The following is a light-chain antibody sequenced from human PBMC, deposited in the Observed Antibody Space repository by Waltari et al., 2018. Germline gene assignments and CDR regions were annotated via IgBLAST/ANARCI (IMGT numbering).Light chain of an antibody. CDR2: DAS. V-gene: IGKV3-20*01. CDR3: QHYVRLPAT. Sequence: EIVLTQSPGTLSLSPGERATLACRASQSVGRSLAWYQQNPGQAPRLLLYDASRRATGILSRFSGSGSGTDFILTISTLEPEDFAVYYCQHYVRLPATFGQGTKVEI. CDR1: QSVGRS. J-gene: IGKJ1*01.